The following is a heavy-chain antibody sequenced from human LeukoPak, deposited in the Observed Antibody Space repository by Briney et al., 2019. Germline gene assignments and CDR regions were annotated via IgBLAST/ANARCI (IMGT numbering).Heavy chain of an antibody. CDR1: GFTFSSYA. Sequence: GGSLRLSCAASGFTFSSYAMHWVRQAPGKGLEWVAVISYDGSNKYYADSVKGRFTISRDNSKNTLHLQMNSLRAEDTAVYYCARDGSRGDGYNLSYYYYYGMDVWGQGTTVTVSS. V-gene: IGHV3-30-3*01. J-gene: IGHJ6*02. CDR2: ISYDGSNK. D-gene: IGHD5-24*01. CDR3: ARDGSRGDGYNLSYYYYYGMDV.